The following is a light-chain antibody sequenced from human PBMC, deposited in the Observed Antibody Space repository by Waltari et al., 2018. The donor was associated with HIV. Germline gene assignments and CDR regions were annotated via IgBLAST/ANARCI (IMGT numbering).Light chain of an antibody. CDR2: DAS. Sequence: EIVLPLSPATLSLPPGERATLSCWASQSVSNYLAWYQQKPAQPPRLLIYDASNRATGIPARFSGSGSGTDFTLTISSLEPEDSAVYYCQQRSNWPPLTFGGGTKVEI. CDR3: QQRSNWPPLT. J-gene: IGKJ4*01. V-gene: IGKV3-11*01. CDR1: QSVSNY.